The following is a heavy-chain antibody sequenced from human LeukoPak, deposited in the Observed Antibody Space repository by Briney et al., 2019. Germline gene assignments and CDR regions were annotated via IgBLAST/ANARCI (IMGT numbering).Heavy chain of an antibody. CDR3: ARAYSYDKYYSDY. Sequence: GGSLRLSCAASGFTVSSNYMSWVRQAPGKGLEWVSVIYSGGSTYYADSVKGRFTISRDNSKNTLYLQMNSLRAEDTAVYYCARAYSYDKYYSDYWGQGTLVTVSS. J-gene: IGHJ4*02. CDR1: GFTVSSNY. CDR2: IYSGGST. D-gene: IGHD5-18*01. V-gene: IGHV3-53*01.